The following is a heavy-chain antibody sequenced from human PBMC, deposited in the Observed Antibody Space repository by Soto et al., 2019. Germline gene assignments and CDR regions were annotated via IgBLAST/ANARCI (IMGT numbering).Heavy chain of an antibody. J-gene: IGHJ3*02. V-gene: IGHV1-69*06. D-gene: IGHD3-10*01. CDR1: GCTFSSYS. CDR3: ASLITMVRGSHAFDI. CDR2: INPIFGTA. Sequence: SVKVSCKASGCTFSSYSISWVRQAPGQGLEWMGGINPIFGTANYAQKFQGRVTITGDKSTSTVYMELSSLRSEDTAVYYCASLITMVRGSHAFDIWGQGTMVTVSS.